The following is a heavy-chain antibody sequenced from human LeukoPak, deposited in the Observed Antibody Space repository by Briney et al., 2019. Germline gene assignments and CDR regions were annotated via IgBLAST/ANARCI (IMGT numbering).Heavy chain of an antibody. CDR2: ISGSGGSA. J-gene: IGHJ4*02. Sequence: GGSLRLSCAASGFTFSSYAMSWVRQAPGKGLEWVSAISGSGGSAYYADSVKGRFTISRDNSKNTLYLQMNSLRAEDTAVYYCAKDSGYSSGWYPYFDYGGQGTLVTVSS. CDR3: AKDSGYSSGWYPYFDY. V-gene: IGHV3-23*01. CDR1: GFTFSSYA. D-gene: IGHD6-19*01.